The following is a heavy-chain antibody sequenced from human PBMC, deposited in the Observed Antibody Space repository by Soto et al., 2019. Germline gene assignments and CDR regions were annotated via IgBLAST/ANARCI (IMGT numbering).Heavy chain of an antibody. J-gene: IGHJ4*02. Sequence: SVKVSCKASGGTFSSYGISWVRQAPGQGLEWMGGIIPIFGTANYAQKFQGRVTITADESPSTAYMELSSLRSEDTAVYYCARALVATITRFDYWGQGTLVTVSS. CDR3: ARALVATITRFDY. D-gene: IGHD5-12*01. CDR2: IIPIFGTA. CDR1: GGTFSSYG. V-gene: IGHV1-69*13.